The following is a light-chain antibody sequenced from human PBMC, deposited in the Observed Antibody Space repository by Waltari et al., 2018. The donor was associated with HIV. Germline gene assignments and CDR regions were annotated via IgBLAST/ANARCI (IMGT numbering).Light chain of an antibody. V-gene: IGKV3-20*01. CDR1: QTISSNY. J-gene: IGKJ2*01. Sequence: EIVLTQSPGTLSLSPGERANLSCRVSQTISSNYLAWYQQKPGQAPRLLIYCASSRATGIPDRFSGSGSGTDFTLTITKLEPEDFAVYYCQQYASSVSYTFGQGTKLEIK. CDR2: CAS. CDR3: QQYASSVSYT.